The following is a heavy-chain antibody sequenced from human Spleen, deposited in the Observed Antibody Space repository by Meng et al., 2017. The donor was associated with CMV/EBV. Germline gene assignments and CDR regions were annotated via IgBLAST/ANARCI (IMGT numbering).Heavy chain of an antibody. Sequence: GGSLRLSCAASGFTFSSYWLHWVRQAPGKGLVWVSRINSDGSSTSYADSVKGRFTISRDNAKNQLYLQMNSLRAEDTAVYYCARYRVVVVPAVILRAPRYYFYYWGQGTLVTVSS. CDR2: INSDGSST. CDR3: ARYRVVVVPAVILRAPRYYFYY. CDR1: GFTFSSYW. D-gene: IGHD2-2*02. J-gene: IGHJ4*02. V-gene: IGHV3-74*01.